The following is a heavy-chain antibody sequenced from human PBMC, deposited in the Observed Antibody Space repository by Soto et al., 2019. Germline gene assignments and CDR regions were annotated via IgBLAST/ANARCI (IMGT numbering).Heavy chain of an antibody. J-gene: IGHJ5*02. CDR2: FDPEDGET. CDR1: GYTLTELS. V-gene: IGHV1-24*01. Sequence: GPSVKVSCKVSGYTLTELSMHWVRQAPGKGLEWMGGFDPEDGETIYAQKFQGRLTITKDTSKNQVVLTMANMDPVDTATYYCAHGINWFDPWGQGTLVTVSS. CDR3: AHGINWFDP.